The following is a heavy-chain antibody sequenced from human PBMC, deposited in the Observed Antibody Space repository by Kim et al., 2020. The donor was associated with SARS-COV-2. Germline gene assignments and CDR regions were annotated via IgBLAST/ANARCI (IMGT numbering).Heavy chain of an antibody. CDR1: GGSISSYY. D-gene: IGHD4-17*01. J-gene: IGHJ4*02. V-gene: IGHV4-59*08. Sequence: SETPSLTCTVSGGSISSYYWSWIRQPPGKGLEWIGYIYYSGSTNYNPSLKSRVTISVDTSKNQFSLKLSSVTAADTAVYYCARGYGDYVGDYWGQGTLVT. CDR2: IYYSGST. CDR3: ARGYGDYVGDY.